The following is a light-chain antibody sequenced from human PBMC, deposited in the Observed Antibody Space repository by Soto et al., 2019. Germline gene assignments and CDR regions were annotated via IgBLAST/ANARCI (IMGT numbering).Light chain of an antibody. CDR2: GAS. J-gene: IGKJ4*01. CDR3: HQYGSSPVT. V-gene: IGKV3-20*01. Sequence: EIVLTQSPRTLSLSPGERATLSCSASQSVSSTYLAWYQQKPGQAPRLLIYGASSRATGIPDRFSGGGSGTDFTLTIGILEPEDFAVYYCHQYGSSPVTFGGGTKVDSK. CDR1: QSVSSTY.